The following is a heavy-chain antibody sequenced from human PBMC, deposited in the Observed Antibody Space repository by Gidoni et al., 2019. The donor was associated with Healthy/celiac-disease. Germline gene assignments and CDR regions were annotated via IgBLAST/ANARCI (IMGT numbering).Heavy chain of an antibody. CDR1: GGSLRGYY. D-gene: IGHD3-9*01. V-gene: IGHV4-34*01. Sequence: QVQLQQWGAGLLKPSETLSLTCAVYGGSLRGYYWSWSRQPPGKGLEWIGEINHSGSTNYNPSLKSRVTRSVDTSKNQFSLKMSSVTAADTAVYYCARGVRYYDILTGYFLFDYWGQGTLVTGSS. CDR2: INHSGST. J-gene: IGHJ4*02. CDR3: ARGVRYYDILTGYFLFDY.